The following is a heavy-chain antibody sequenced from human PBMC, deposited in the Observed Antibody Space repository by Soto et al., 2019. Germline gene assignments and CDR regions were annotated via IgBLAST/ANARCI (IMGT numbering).Heavy chain of an antibody. Sequence: SETLSLTCAVSGGSISSSNWWSWVRQPPGKGLEWIGEIYHSGSTNYNPSLKSRVTISVDKSKNQFSLKLSSVTAADTAVYYCARESDGGTRDGGYFDYWGQGTLVTVSS. V-gene: IGHV4-4*02. CDR1: GGSISSSNW. CDR3: ARESDGGTRDGGYFDY. J-gene: IGHJ4*02. D-gene: IGHD2-15*01. CDR2: IYHSGST.